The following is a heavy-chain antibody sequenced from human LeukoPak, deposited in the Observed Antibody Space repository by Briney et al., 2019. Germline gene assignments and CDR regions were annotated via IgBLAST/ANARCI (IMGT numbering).Heavy chain of an antibody. J-gene: IGHJ6*02. CDR3: AKGGGGGYGGRDYYGMDV. V-gene: IGHV1-2*02. CDR1: GYTFIGYY. CDR2: INPNSGDT. Sequence: ASVQVSCKASGYTFIGYYIYWVRQAPGQGLEWIGWINPNSGDTNYAQKFQDRVTMTGDTSISTAYMELSSLRPDDTAIYYCAKGGGGGYGGRDYYGMDVWGQGSTVTVSS. D-gene: IGHD3-16*01.